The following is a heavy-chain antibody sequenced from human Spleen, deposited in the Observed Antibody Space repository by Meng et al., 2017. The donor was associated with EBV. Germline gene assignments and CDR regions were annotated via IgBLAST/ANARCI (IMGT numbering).Heavy chain of an antibody. Sequence: WGPGLCRPSETLSLTCALYCESFREKHLSWVRQSPGKGLEWIGESDHTGGTNYNPSLMSRVAISVDTSKNQFSLNLNSVTAADTAVYYCARGCSSTNCNSDFDYWGQGTLVTVSS. J-gene: IGHJ4*02. CDR2: SDHTGGT. D-gene: IGHD2-2*01. V-gene: IGHV4-34*01. CDR3: ARGCSSTNCNSDFDY. CDR1: CESFREKH.